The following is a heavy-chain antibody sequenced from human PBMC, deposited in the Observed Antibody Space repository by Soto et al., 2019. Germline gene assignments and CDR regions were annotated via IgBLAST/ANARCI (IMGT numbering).Heavy chain of an antibody. V-gene: IGHV3-33*01. CDR1: GFTFSSYG. D-gene: IGHD6-19*01. CDR3: ALDSSGWYYYGMDV. J-gene: IGHJ6*02. CDR2: IWYDGSNK. Sequence: QVQLVESGGGVVQPGRSLRLSCAASGFTFSSYGMHWVRQAPGKGLAWVAVIWYDGSNKYYADSVKGRFTISRDNSKNTLYLQMNSLRDEDTAVYYCALDSSGWYYYGMDVWGQGTTVTVSS.